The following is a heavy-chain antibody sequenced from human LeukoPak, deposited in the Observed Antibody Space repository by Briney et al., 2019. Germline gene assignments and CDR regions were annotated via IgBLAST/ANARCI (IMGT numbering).Heavy chain of an antibody. J-gene: IGHJ4*02. CDR3: AKALGYYYDSSGPFDY. D-gene: IGHD3-22*01. Sequence: GGSLRLSCAASGFTFSSYAMSWVRQAPGMGLEWVSAISGSGGSTYYADSVKGRFTISRDNSKNTLYLQMNSLRAEDTAVYYCAKALGYYYDSSGPFDYWGQGTLVTVSS. V-gene: IGHV3-23*01. CDR1: GFTFSSYA. CDR2: ISGSGGST.